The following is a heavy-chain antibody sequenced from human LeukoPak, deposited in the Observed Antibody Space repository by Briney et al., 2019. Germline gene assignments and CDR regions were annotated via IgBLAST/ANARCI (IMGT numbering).Heavy chain of an antibody. CDR2: ISSSGSTI. V-gene: IGHV3-11*01. Sequence: GGSLRLSCAASGFTFSDYYMSWIRQAPGKGLEWVSYISSSGSTIYYADSVKGRFTISRDNAKNSLYLQMNSLRAEDTAVYYCAKAQQWLDPGHFDYWGQGTLVTVSS. D-gene: IGHD6-19*01. CDR3: AKAQQWLDPGHFDY. J-gene: IGHJ4*02. CDR1: GFTFSDYY.